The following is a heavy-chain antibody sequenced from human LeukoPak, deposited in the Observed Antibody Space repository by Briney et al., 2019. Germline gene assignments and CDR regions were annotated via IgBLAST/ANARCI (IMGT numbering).Heavy chain of an antibody. V-gene: IGHV4-39*01. Sequence: PSETLSLTCTVSGGSISSSSYFWGWVRQPPGKGLEWVGSIYCGGNSYYNPSLKSRVTISVDTSENQFSLKLSSVAAADTAMYYCASHDFWSGWYFDYWGQGTLVTVSS. CDR1: GGSISSSSYF. D-gene: IGHD3-3*01. CDR2: IYCGGNS. CDR3: ASHDFWSGWYFDY. J-gene: IGHJ4*02.